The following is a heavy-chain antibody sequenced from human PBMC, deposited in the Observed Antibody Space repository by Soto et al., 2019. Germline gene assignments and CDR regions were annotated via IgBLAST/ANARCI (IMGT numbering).Heavy chain of an antibody. CDR3: ARVGCYDFWSAYYPCMDV. CDR1: GVTFSTDR. Sequence: GGARRLPCGASGVTFSTDRFHGVPHAPGKGLELVAFISYDGSNKYYADSVKGRFTISGDNSKNTLYLQMNSLRAEDTAVYYCARVGCYDFWSAYYPCMDVWGQGTTVTVSS. V-gene: IGHV3-30-3*01. J-gene: IGHJ6*02. D-gene: IGHD3-3*01. CDR2: ISYDGSNK.